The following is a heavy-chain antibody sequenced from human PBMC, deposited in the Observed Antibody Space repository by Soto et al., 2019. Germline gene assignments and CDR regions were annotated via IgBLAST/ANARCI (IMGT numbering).Heavy chain of an antibody. J-gene: IGHJ4*02. CDR2: IYPTGTT. CDR3: ARDENYGLHYFNP. Sequence: SETLSLSCIVSFYPISNGYYWDWIRQPPGKRLEWIGSIYPTGTTYYNPYLRSRGTISVDTAKNQFLLTLTALTAAAPAVYYCARDENYGLHYFNPWGPGTIVTVSS. D-gene: IGHD3-10*01. CDR1: FYPISNGYY. V-gene: IGHV4-38-2*02.